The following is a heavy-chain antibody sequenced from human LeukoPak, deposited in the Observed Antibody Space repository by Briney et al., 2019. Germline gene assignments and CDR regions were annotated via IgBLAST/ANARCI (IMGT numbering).Heavy chain of an antibody. V-gene: IGHV1-69*06. D-gene: IGHD4-17*01. CDR1: GGTFSSYA. CDR2: IIPIFGTA. J-gene: IGHJ4*02. Sequence: EASVKVSCKASGGTFSSYAISWVRQAPGQGLEWMGGIIPIFGTANYAQKFQGRVTITADKSTSTAYMELSSLRSEDTAVYYCAGSGTVISYCFDYWGQGTLVTVSS. CDR3: AGSGTVISYCFDY.